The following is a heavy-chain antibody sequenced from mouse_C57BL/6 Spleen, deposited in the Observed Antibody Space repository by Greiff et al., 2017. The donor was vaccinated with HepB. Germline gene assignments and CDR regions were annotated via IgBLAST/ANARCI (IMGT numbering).Heavy chain of an antibody. V-gene: IGHV1-55*01. Sequence: VQLQQPGAELVKPGASVKMSCKASGYTFTSYWLTWVKQRPGQGLEWIGDIYPGSGSTNYNEKFKSKATLTVDTSSSTAYMQLSSLTSEDSAVYYCASYDGYYVYFDYWGQGTTLTVSS. J-gene: IGHJ2*01. CDR3: ASYDGYYVYFDY. D-gene: IGHD2-3*01. CDR1: GYTFTSYW. CDR2: IYPGSGST.